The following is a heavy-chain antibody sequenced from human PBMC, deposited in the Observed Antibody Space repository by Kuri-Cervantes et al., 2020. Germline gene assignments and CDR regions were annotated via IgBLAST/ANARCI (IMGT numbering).Heavy chain of an antibody. V-gene: IGHV4-59*01. J-gene: IGHJ5*02. CDR3: ARAPPRGNWFDP. CDR2: ISNTGST. CDR1: GGSITTYY. D-gene: IGHD3-10*01. Sequence: SETLSLTCSVSGGSITTYYWSWIRQPPGKGLEWIGYISNTGSTDYNPSLKSRVTISVDTSKNQFSLKLSSVTAADTAVYYCARAPPRGNWFDPWGQGTLVTVSS.